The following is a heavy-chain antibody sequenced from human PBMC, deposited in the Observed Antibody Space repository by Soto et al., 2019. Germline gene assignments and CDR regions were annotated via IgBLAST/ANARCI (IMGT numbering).Heavy chain of an antibody. Sequence: GGSLRLSCAAFGFTFSSYWMSWVRQAPGKGLEWVANIKQDGSEKYYVDSVKGRFTISRDNAKNSLYLQMNSLRAEDTAVYYCARGRGSGWAWYFDNWGQGTLVTVSS. D-gene: IGHD6-19*01. V-gene: IGHV3-7*03. J-gene: IGHJ4*02. CDR1: GFTFSSYW. CDR3: ARGRGSGWAWYFDN. CDR2: IKQDGSEK.